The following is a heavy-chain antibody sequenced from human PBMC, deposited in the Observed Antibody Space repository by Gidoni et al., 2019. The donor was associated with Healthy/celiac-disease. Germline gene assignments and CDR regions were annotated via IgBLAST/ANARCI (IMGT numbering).Heavy chain of an antibody. CDR2: ISYDGSNK. V-gene: IGHV3-30-3*01. CDR1: GFTFRSFA. Sequence: QVQLVESGGGVVQPGRSLRLSCAASGFTFRSFAMHWVRQAPGKGLEWVAVISYDGSNKYYADSVKGRFTISRDNSKNTLYLQMNSLRAEDTAVYYCASLGYCSSTSCWTEYAFDIWGQGTMVTVSS. D-gene: IGHD2-2*01. J-gene: IGHJ3*02. CDR3: ASLGYCSSTSCWTEYAFDI.